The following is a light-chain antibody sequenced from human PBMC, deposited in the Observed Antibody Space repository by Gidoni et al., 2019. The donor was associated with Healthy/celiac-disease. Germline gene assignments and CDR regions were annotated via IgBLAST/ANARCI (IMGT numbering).Light chain of an antibody. J-gene: IGKJ5*01. CDR2: EVS. CDR1: QSLLHSDGKTY. Sequence: DTVMNQNPLPLCVTPGQPAYISCTSSQSLLHSDGKTYSYWYLQKPGQPPQLLIYEVSNRFSGVPDRFSGSGSGTDFTLKISRVEAEDVGVYYCMQSIQPPITFGQGTRLEIK. CDR3: MQSIQPPIT. V-gene: IGKV2D-29*01.